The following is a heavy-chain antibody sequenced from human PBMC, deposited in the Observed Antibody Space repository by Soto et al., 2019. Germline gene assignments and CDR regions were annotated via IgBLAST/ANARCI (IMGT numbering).Heavy chain of an antibody. CDR2: IFYGGRT. Sequence: VQLQESGPRLVKPSETLSLTCTVSGASLSTYYWTWVRQPPGKGMEWVGYIFYGGRTDYTPPLKNRLAISVDTYRNEVSLKIISVTAADTAVYYCARVDGDYGDAFDIWGPGTMVTVSS. CDR1: GASLSTYY. V-gene: IGHV4-59*01. D-gene: IGHD4-17*01. CDR3: ARVDGDYGDAFDI. J-gene: IGHJ3*02.